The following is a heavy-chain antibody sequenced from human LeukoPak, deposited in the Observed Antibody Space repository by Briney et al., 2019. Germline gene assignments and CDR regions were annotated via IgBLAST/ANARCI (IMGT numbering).Heavy chain of an antibody. J-gene: IGHJ4*02. CDR1: GGSFSGYY. V-gene: IGHV4-34*01. CDR3: ARGIADPYSFDS. CDR2: INNSGST. D-gene: IGHD6-13*01. Sequence: SETLSLTCGVYGGSFSGYYWSWIRQPPGKGLEWIGEINNSGSTNYNPSLKSRVTISVDTSKNQFSLELSSVTAADTAVYYCARGIADPYSFDSWGQGTLVTVSS.